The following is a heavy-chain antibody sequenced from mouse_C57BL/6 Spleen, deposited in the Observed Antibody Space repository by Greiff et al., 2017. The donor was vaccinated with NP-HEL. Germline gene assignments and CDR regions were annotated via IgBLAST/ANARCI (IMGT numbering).Heavy chain of an antibody. CDR2: INPNNGGT. J-gene: IGHJ1*03. Sequence: VQLQQSGPELVKPGASVKISCKASGYTFTDYYMNWVKQSHGKSLEWIGDINPNNGGTSYNQKFKGKATLTVDKSSSTAYMELRSLTSEDSAVYYCARRTGDYDSYWYFDVWGTGTTVTVSS. CDR1: GYTFTDYY. V-gene: IGHV1-26*01. CDR3: ARRTGDYDSYWYFDV. D-gene: IGHD2-4*01.